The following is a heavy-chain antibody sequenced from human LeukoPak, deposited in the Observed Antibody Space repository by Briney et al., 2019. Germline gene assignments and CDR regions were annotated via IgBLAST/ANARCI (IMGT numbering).Heavy chain of an antibody. CDR1: GGSISSSYYY. CDR2: LYYSGWST. J-gene: IGHJ4*02. Sequence: SGTLSLTCTVSGGSISSSYYYWGWVRQPPGKGLEWIGSLYYSGWSTYYNPSLKSRVTISVDTSKNHFSLKLSSVTAADTAVYYCASFVDTAMTHQDWGQGTLVTVSS. D-gene: IGHD5-18*01. CDR3: ASFVDTAMTHQD. V-gene: IGHV4-39*07.